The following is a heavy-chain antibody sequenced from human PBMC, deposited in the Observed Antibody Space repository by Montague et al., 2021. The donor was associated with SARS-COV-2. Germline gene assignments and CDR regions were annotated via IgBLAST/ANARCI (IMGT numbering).Heavy chain of an antibody. CDR3: ARDRRYYDSSVYPGVAYNWFDP. CDR2: ISYDGSYK. Sequence: SLRLSCAASGFTFSSYAMHWVRQAPGKGLEWVAVISYDGSYKYYADSVKGRFTTSRDNSKNTLYLQMNSLRAEDTAVYYCARDRRYYDSSVYPGVAYNWFDPWGQGTLVTVSS. J-gene: IGHJ5*02. CDR1: GFTFSSYA. V-gene: IGHV3-30-3*01. D-gene: IGHD3-22*01.